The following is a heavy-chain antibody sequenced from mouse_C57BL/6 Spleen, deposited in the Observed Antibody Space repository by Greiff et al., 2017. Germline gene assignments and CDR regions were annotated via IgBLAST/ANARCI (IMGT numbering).Heavy chain of an antibody. D-gene: IGHD2-2*01. J-gene: IGHJ1*03. CDR2: IWSGGST. CDR1: GFSLTSYG. Sequence: VQVVESGPGLVQPSQSLSITCTVSGFSLTSYGVHWVRQSPGKGLEWLGVIWSGGSTDYNAAFISRLSISKDNSKSQVFFKMNSLQADDTAIYYCARGGSTMVTTDWYFDVWGTGTTVTVSS. V-gene: IGHV2-2*01. CDR3: ARGGSTMVTTDWYFDV.